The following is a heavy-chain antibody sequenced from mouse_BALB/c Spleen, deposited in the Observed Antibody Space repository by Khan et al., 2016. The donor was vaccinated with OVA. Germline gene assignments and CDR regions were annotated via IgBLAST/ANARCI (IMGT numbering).Heavy chain of an antibody. Sequence: MQLEESGAELVKPGASVKLSCTASGFNIKDTYMHWVKQRPEQGLEWIGRIDPANGNTKYDPKFQGKATITADTSSNTVYLQLSSLTSEDTAVYYCVSPNWFAYWGQGTLVTVSA. CDR1: GFNIKDTY. CDR3: VSPNWFAY. J-gene: IGHJ3*01. V-gene: IGHV14-3*02. CDR2: IDPANGNT.